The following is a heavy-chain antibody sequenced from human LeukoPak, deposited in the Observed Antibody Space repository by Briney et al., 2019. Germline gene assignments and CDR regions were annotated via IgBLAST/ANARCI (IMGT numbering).Heavy chain of an antibody. V-gene: IGHV3-23*01. CDR3: AKDNAYSSGWLYYFDY. J-gene: IGHJ4*02. CDR2: ISGSGGST. D-gene: IGHD6-19*01. Sequence: GGSLRLSSAASGFTFSNYGMHWVRQAPGKGLEWVSAISGSGGSTYYADSVKGRFTISRDNSKNTLYLQMNSLRAEDTAVYYCAKDNAYSSGWLYYFDYWGQGTLVTVSS. CDR1: GFTFSNYG.